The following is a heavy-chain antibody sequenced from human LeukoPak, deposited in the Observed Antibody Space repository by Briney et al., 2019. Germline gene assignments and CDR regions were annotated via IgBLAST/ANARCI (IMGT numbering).Heavy chain of an antibody. V-gene: IGHV3-7*01. J-gene: IGHJ4*02. Sequence: GGALKVPCAASGFSFSAFWMSWVRQGAGRGLEWVATINPDGSQQYSVDSVRGRFTLSRDNAKDSLYLQMNSLSADDTAVYFCVRLFGGVATFDYWGQGTLVTVSS. CDR1: GFSFSAFW. D-gene: IGHD5-12*01. CDR2: INPDGSQQ. CDR3: VRLFGGVATFDY.